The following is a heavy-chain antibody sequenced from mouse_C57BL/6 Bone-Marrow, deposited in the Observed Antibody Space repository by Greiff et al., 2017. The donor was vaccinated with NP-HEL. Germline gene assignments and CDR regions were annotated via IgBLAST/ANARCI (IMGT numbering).Heavy chain of an antibody. D-gene: IGHD2-3*01. J-gene: IGHJ2*01. V-gene: IGHV1-64*01. CDR3: ARWLLQGY. CDR1: GYTFTSYW. CDR2: IHPNSGST. Sequence: VKLQQPGAELVKPGASVKLSCKASGYTFTSYWMHWVKQRPGQGLERIGMIHPNSGSTNYNEKFKSKATLTVDKSSSTAYMQLSSLTSEDSAVYYCARWLLQGYWGQGTTLTVSS.